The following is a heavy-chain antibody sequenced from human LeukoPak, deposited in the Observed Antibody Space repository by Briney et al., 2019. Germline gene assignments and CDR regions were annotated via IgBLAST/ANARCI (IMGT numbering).Heavy chain of an antibody. D-gene: IGHD3-10*01. CDR2: ISSTSSYI. CDR1: GFTFSSYS. J-gene: IGHJ4*02. CDR3: AKGYYASGSSLSAFDS. Sequence: PGGSLRLSCAASGFTFSSYSMNWVRQAPGKGLEWVSSISSTSSYIYYADSVKGRFTISRDNAKNSLYLQMNSLRAEDTAVYYCAKGYYASGSSLSAFDSWGQGTLVTVSS. V-gene: IGHV3-21*04.